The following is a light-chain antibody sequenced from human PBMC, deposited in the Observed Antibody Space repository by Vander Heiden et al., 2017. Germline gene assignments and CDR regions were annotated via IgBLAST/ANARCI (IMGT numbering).Light chain of an antibody. J-gene: IGKJ2*01. CDR1: QSVIYSSNDKNY. CDR2: WAS. CDR3: HQYYSTPYT. Sequence: IVMTQSPYSLAGSLGESATINCKSSQSVIYSSNDKNYLAWYQQKAGQPPKLLIYWASTRESGVPDRFSGSACGTDFTRTISSWHAEDVAVYYCHQYYSTPYTFGQGTKV. V-gene: IGKV4-1*01.